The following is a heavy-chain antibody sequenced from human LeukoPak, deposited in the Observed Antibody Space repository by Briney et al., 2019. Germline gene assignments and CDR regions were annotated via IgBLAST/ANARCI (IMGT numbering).Heavy chain of an antibody. CDR2: IYPGDSHT. CDR3: ARGPYAYTPSATLGSYNWFDP. Sequence: KDGESLKISCKGSGYSFPNYWIGWVRQMPGKGLEWMGIIYPGDSHTRYSPSFQDQVTISVDKSISTAYLQWSSLKASDTAMYYCARGPYAYTPSATLGSYNWFDPWGQGSLVTVSS. CDR1: GYSFPNYW. D-gene: IGHD2-15*01. V-gene: IGHV5-51*01. J-gene: IGHJ5*02.